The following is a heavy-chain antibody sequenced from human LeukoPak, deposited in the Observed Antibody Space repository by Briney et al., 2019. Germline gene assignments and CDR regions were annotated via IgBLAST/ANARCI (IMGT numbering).Heavy chain of an antibody. V-gene: IGHV1-2*02. D-gene: IGHD6-19*01. CDR2: INPNSGGT. CDR1: GYTFTGYY. Sequence: GASVTVSCKASGYTFTGYYMHWVRQAPGQGLGWMGWINPNSGGTNYAQKFQGRVTMTRDTSISTAYMELSRLRSDDTAVYYCARGSGSGWYVDYWGQGTLVTVSS. CDR3: ARGSGSGWYVDY. J-gene: IGHJ4*02.